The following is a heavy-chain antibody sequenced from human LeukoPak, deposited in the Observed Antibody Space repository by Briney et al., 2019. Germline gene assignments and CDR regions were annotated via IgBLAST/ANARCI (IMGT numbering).Heavy chain of an antibody. V-gene: IGHV1-58*02. Sequence: ASVKVSCKASGFTFTSSAMQWVRQARGQRLEWIGWIVVGSGNTNYAQKFQERVTITRDMSTSTAYMELSSLRSEDTAVYHCAAAPYYGDYGPLFDYWGQGTLVTVSS. D-gene: IGHD4-17*01. CDR2: IVVGSGNT. CDR1: GFTFTSSA. CDR3: AAAPYYGDYGPLFDY. J-gene: IGHJ4*02.